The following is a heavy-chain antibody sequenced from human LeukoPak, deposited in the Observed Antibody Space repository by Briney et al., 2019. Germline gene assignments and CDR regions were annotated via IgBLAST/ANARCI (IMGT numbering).Heavy chain of an antibody. CDR3: ANRITMVRGVIDY. J-gene: IGHJ4*02. Sequence: GGSLRLSCAASGFTFDDYAMYWVRQAPGKGLEWVSGISGSGGSTYYADSVKGRFTISRDNSKNTLYLQMNSLRAEDTAVYYCANRITMVRGVIDYWGQGTLVTVSS. V-gene: IGHV3-23*01. D-gene: IGHD3-10*01. CDR2: ISGSGGST. CDR1: GFTFDDYA.